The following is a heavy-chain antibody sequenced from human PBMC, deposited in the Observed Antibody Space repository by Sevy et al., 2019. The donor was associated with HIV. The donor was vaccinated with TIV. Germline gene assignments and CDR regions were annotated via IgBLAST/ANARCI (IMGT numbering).Heavy chain of an antibody. CDR2: FDPEDGET. Sequence: ASVKVSGKVSGYTLSELSMHWVRQAPGKGLEWMGGFDPEDGETVYAQKFQGRVTMTEDTSTNTANMELSILRSEDTAIYYCATGFPGEYPECGRIRCFTDYFAYWGQGAVVTVSS. D-gene: IGHD3-3*02. J-gene: IGHJ4*02. CDR1: GYTLSELS. CDR3: ATGFPGEYPECGRIRCFTDYFAY. V-gene: IGHV1-24*01.